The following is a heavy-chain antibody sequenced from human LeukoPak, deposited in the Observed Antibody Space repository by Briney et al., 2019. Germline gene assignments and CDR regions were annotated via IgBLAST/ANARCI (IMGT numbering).Heavy chain of an antibody. CDR2: INPNSGGT. CDR3: AREPPTVVGLGWFDP. CDR1: GYTFTGYY. V-gene: IGHV1-2*02. D-gene: IGHD4-23*01. Sequence: ASVKVSCKASGYTFTGYYMHWVRQAPGQGLEWMGWINPNSGGTNYAQKFQGRVTMTRDTSISTAYMELSRLRSDDTAVYYCAREPPTVVGLGWFDPWGQGTLVTVSS. J-gene: IGHJ5*02.